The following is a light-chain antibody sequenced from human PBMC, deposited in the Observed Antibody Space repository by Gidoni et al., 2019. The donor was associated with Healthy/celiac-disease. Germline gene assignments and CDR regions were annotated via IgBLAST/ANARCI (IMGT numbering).Light chain of an antibody. CDR2: GAS. Sequence: VLTHSPRPLSMSPGERATLSCRASQNINRKFLAWYQQKAGQATRLLIDGASTRATGIPDTFSGSGAGTDFTLTIGRLESEDFAVYFCQQYDNSPWTFXQXTKVEIK. V-gene: IGKV3-20*01. CDR1: QNINRKF. J-gene: IGKJ1*01. CDR3: QQYDNSPWT.